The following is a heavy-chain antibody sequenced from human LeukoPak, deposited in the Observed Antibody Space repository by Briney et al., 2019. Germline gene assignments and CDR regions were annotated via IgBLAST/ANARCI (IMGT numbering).Heavy chain of an antibody. V-gene: IGHV3-30-3*01. CDR3: ARDGNSYSNSPYFRY. D-gene: IGHD4-11*01. CDR2: ISYDGSNK. Sequence: PGGSLRLSCAASGFTFSSYAMPWVRQAPGKGLEWVAVISYDGSNKYYADSVKGRFTISRDNSKNTLYLQMNSLRAEDTAVYYCARDGNSYSNSPYFRYWGQGTLVTVSS. J-gene: IGHJ4*02. CDR1: GFTFSSYA.